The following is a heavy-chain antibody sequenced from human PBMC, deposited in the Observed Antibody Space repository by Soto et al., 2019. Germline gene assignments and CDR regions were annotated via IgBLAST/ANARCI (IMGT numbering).Heavy chain of an antibody. J-gene: IGHJ4*02. CDR3: GGGQYYFDY. CDR2: ISYDGSDK. Sequence: QVQLVESGGGVVQPGRSLRLSCAASGFPFTSYGMHWVREGPDKGLEWVAIISYDGSDKYYADSVKGRFTISRDNSKNTLDLQMNSLRPEDTAWYYCGGGQYYFDYRGQGTLVIVSS. V-gene: IGHV3-30*03. CDR1: GFPFTSYG. D-gene: IGHD3-10*01.